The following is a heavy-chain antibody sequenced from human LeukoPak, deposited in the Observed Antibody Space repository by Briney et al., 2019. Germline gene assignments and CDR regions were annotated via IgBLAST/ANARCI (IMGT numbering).Heavy chain of an antibody. V-gene: IGHV4-30-4*01. J-gene: IGHJ4*02. Sequence: SETLSLTCTVSGGSISSGDYYWSWIRQPPGKGLEWIGYIYYSGSTYYNPSLKSRVTISVDTSKNQFSLKLSSVTAADTAVYYCARVIGPYDSSEGYFDYWGQGTLVTVSS. D-gene: IGHD3-22*01. CDR1: GGSISSGDYY. CDR3: ARVIGPYDSSEGYFDY. CDR2: IYYSGST.